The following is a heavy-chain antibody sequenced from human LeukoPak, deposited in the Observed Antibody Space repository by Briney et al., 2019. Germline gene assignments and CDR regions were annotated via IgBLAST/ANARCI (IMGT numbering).Heavy chain of an antibody. Sequence: PGGSLRLSCAASGFTVSSNYMNWVRQAPGKGLEWVSVIYSGGSTYYADSVKGRFTISRDNSKNTLYLQMNSLRAEDTAVYYCARDSSGYYLPAFDIWGQGTMVTVSS. CDR3: ARDSSGYYLPAFDI. D-gene: IGHD3-22*01. CDR2: IYSGGST. J-gene: IGHJ3*02. V-gene: IGHV3-53*01. CDR1: GFTVSSNY.